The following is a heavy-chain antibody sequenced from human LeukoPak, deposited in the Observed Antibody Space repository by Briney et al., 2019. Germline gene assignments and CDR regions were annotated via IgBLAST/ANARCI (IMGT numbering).Heavy chain of an antibody. CDR3: ARHYGRGQLWLGF. Sequence: GGSLRLSCAASGFTFSSYSMNWVRQAPGKGLEWVSSISSSSSSYIYYADSVKGRFTISRDNAKNSLYLQMNSLRAEDTAVYYCARHYGRGQLWLGFWGQGTLVTVSS. D-gene: IGHD5-18*01. CDR1: GFTFSSYS. CDR2: ISSSSSSYI. V-gene: IGHV3-21*01. J-gene: IGHJ4*02.